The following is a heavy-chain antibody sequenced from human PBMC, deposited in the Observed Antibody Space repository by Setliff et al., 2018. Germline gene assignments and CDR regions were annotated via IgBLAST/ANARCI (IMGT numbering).Heavy chain of an antibody. D-gene: IGHD2-15*01. V-gene: IGHV3-7*01. CDR1: GFTFSSYW. J-gene: IGHJ4*02. CDR3: ARGTQAYTSWTDSALGY. CDR2: IKQDGSEK. Sequence: ETLSLSCAASGFTFSSYWMSWVRQAPGKGLEWVANIKQDGSEKYYADSVKGRFTISRDNSRNMLYMQMNSLRADDTAVYYCARGTQAYTSWTDSALGYWGKGTLVTVSS.